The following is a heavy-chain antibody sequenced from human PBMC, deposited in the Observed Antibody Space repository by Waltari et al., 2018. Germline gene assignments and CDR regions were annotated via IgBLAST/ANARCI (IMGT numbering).Heavy chain of an antibody. CDR3: ATDQGYSGYGSVVIAIHYYYGMDV. D-gene: IGHD5-12*01. V-gene: IGHV1-69-2*01. CDR2: VDPEDGET. Sequence: EVQLVQSGAEVKKPGATVKISCKVSGYTFTDYYMHWVQQAPGKGLEWMGLVDPEDGETIYAEKFQGRVTITADTSTDTAYMELSSLRSEDTAVYYCATDQGYSGYGSVVIAIHYYYGMDVWGQGTTVTVSS. J-gene: IGHJ6*02. CDR1: GYTFTDYY.